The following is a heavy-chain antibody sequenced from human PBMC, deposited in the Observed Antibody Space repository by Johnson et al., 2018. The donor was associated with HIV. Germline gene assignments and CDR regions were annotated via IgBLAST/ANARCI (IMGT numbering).Heavy chain of an antibody. CDR2: IRSKGARYST. V-gene: IGHV3-72*01. D-gene: IGHD3-10*01. J-gene: IGHJ3*01. Sequence: VQLVESGGGLVQPGGSLRLSCVGSGFSFSDHFMDWVRQAPGKGLEWVGRIRSKGARYSTEYAASVKDRFTVFRDESKSSLYLQMNSLKTEDTAVYYCTRDRDGVGVSWGQGTMVTVSS. CDR3: TRDRDGVGVS. CDR1: GFSFSDHF.